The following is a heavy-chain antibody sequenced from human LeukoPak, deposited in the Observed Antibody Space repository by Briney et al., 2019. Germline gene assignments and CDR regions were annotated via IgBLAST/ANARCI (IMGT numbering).Heavy chain of an antibody. V-gene: IGHV3-30*02. CDR2: ISYDGHNA. CDR3: AKDLAEATGPHQADC. CDR1: GFTLSTYG. Sequence: GGSLRLSCAAFGFTLSTYGMHWVRQAPGQGLEWVAFISYDGHNAYYENSVEGRFTILRDKSKNTLYLQMNSMRTDDTGVYYCAKDLAEATGPHQADCWGQGALVTVSS. J-gene: IGHJ4*02. D-gene: IGHD2-8*02.